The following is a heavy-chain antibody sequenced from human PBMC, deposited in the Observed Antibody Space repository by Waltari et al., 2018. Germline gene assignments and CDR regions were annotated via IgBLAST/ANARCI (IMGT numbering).Heavy chain of an antibody. Sequence: VQLLESGGGLVQPGRSLRLSGAASGLPFSSYGMQWVRQAPGKGRECVAVIGYDGSNKYYADSVKGRFTISRDNSKNTLYLQMSSVRVDDTAMYYCTTRVAISGVPGMPDYWGQGTLVTVSS. J-gene: IGHJ4*02. CDR1: GLPFSSYG. D-gene: IGHD2-15*01. CDR3: TTRVAISGVPGMPDY. V-gene: IGHV3-33*01. CDR2: IGYDGSNK.